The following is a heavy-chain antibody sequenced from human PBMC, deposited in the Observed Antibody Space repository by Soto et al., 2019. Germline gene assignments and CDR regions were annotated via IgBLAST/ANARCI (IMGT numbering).Heavy chain of an antibody. CDR2: IFWDDDK. D-gene: IGHD6-6*01. Sequence: QITLKESGPPLVKPTQTLTLACTFSGFSLSTSGVGVGWIRQPPGKALEWLALIFWDDDKRYNPSLKSRLTITKHSSNNQVVLTMTNMDPVDTATYYCAHISSSHTTFDYWGQGTLVTVSS. CDR1: GFSLSTSGVG. CDR3: AHISSSHTTFDY. V-gene: IGHV2-5*02. J-gene: IGHJ4*02.